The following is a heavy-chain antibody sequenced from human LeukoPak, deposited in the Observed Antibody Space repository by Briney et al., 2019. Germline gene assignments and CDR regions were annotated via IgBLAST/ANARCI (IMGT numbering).Heavy chain of an antibody. D-gene: IGHD3-16*01. J-gene: IGHJ4*01. CDR1: GFSFSVYN. V-gene: IGHV3-48*01. Sequence: GGSLRLSCATSGFSFSVYNIHWVRQAPGKGLEWVSHIDSRSGTIYYADSVKGRFTISRDSAKNSLFLQLNSLRAEDTAVYFCARASSYDSPEFDQWGPGTLVVVSS. CDR3: ARASSYDSPEFDQ. CDR2: IDSRSGTI.